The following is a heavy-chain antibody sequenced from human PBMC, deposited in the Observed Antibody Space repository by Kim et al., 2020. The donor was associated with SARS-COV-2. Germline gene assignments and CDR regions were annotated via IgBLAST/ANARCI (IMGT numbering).Heavy chain of an antibody. D-gene: IGHD3-10*01. J-gene: IGHJ6*02. CDR2: FSGSGNNT. V-gene: IGHV3-23*01. CDR3: AKTPYGSGVLNRKYYYGMDV. Sequence: GGSLRLSCTASGFTFSSYAMTWVRQAPGKGLEWVSVFSGSGNNTYYADSVKGRFTISRDNSKNTLYLQMNSLRAEDTALYYCAKTPYGSGVLNRKYYYGMDVWGQGTTVTVSS. CDR1: GFTFSSYA.